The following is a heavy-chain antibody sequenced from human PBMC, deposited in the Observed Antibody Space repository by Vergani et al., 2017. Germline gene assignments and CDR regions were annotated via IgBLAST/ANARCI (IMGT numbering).Heavy chain of an antibody. CDR2: IYYSGST. Sequence: QLQLQESGPGLVKPSETLSLTCTVSGGPISSSSYYWGWIRQPPGKGLEWIWSIYYSGSTYYNPSLKSRVTISVDTSKNQFSLKLSSVTAADTAVYYCARHAYSSSWYAFDIWGQGTMVTVSS. CDR1: GGPISSSSYY. CDR3: ARHAYSSSWYAFDI. V-gene: IGHV4-39*01. J-gene: IGHJ3*02. D-gene: IGHD6-13*01.